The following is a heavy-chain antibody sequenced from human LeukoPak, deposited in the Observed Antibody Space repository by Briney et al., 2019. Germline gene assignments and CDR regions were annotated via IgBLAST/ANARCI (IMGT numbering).Heavy chain of an antibody. J-gene: IGHJ6*03. D-gene: IGHD2-15*01. Sequence: ASVKVSCKASGYTFTSYGISWVRQAPGQGLEWMGWISAYNGNTNYAQKLQGRVTMTTDTSTSTAYMELRSLRSDDTAVYYCARVYCSGGSCSSGYYYYYMDVWGKGTTVTVSS. CDR1: GYTFTSYG. CDR2: ISAYNGNT. V-gene: IGHV1-18*01. CDR3: ARVYCSGGSCSSGYYYYYMDV.